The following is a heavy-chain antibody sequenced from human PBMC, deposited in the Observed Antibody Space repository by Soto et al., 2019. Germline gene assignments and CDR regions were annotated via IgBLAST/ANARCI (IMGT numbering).Heavy chain of an antibody. V-gene: IGHV1-18*01. CDR3: ARVGLCEHQLLGGWFDP. D-gene: IGHD6-13*01. Sequence: QVQLVQSGAEVKKPGASVKVSCKASGYTFTSYGISWVRQAPGQGLEWMGWISAYNGNTKYAQKLQGSVTMTTDPSSTTAYMEQRRQRSVVTAVYYWARVGLCEHQLLGGWFDPWGQGTLVTVS. J-gene: IGHJ5*02. CDR2: ISAYNGNT. CDR1: GYTFTSYG.